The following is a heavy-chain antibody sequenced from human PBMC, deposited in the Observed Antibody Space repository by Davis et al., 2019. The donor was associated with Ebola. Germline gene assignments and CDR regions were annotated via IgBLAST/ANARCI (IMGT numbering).Heavy chain of an antibody. CDR3: ARTTMVQPGGMDV. Sequence: ASVKVSCKASGYTFTGYYMHWVRQAPGQGLEWMGWINPNSGGTNYAQKFQGRVTMTRDTSISTAYMELSRLRSDDTAVYYCARTTMVQPGGMDVWGQGTTVTVSS. D-gene: IGHD3-10*01. CDR2: INPNSGGT. J-gene: IGHJ6*02. CDR1: GYTFTGYY. V-gene: IGHV1-2*02.